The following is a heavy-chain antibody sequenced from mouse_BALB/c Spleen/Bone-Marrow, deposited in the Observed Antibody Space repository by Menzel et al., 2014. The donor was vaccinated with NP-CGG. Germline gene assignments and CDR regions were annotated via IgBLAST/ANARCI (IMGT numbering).Heavy chain of an antibody. CDR2: IHYSGST. J-gene: IGHJ4*01. CDR1: GYSFTSGYS. Sequence: VQLQQSGPDLVKPSQSLSLTCTVTGYSFTSGYSCHWIRQFPENKLEWMGYIHYSGSTNYNPSLKSQISITRDTSKNQFFRQLNSVTTEDTAAYNCERGFAMDYWGQGTSVTVSS. CDR3: ERGFAMDY. V-gene: IGHV3-1*02.